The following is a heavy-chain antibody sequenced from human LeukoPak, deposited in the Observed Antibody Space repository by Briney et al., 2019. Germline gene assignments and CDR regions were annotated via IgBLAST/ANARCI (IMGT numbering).Heavy chain of an antibody. Sequence: QPGGSLRLSCEASGFTVSSNYMSWVRQAPGKGLEWVSVIYSGGSTYYADSVKGRFTISRDNSKNTLYLQMNSLRAEDTAVYYCARDLGPTYDSSGYCFDYWGQGTLVTVSS. J-gene: IGHJ4*02. D-gene: IGHD3-22*01. CDR2: IYSGGST. CDR1: GFTVSSNY. CDR3: ARDLGPTYDSSGYCFDY. V-gene: IGHV3-66*01.